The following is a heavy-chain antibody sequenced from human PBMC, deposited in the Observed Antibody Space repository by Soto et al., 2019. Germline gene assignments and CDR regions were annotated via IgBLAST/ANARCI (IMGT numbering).Heavy chain of an antibody. J-gene: IGHJ4*02. V-gene: IGHV4-61*01. Sequence: PSETLSLTCTVSGVSVSSGSFYWAWIRQPPGKGLEWIGFGSYSGTTNYKPSLKSRVTISVDTSRSQISLKVSSLTAADTAVYYCARGATVTQYDYWGQGTLV. CDR2: GSYSGTT. CDR3: ARGATVTQYDY. CDR1: GVSVSSGSFY. D-gene: IGHD4-17*01.